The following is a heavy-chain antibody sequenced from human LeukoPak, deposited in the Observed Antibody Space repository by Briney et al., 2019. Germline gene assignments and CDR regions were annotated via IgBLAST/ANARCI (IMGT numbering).Heavy chain of an antibody. D-gene: IGHD2-2*01. CDR2: IYDSGNT. Sequence: SETLSLTCTVSGGSISSWYWSWIRQPPGKGLEWIGYIYDSGNTNYNPSLKTRVTISVDTSKNQLSLNLSSVTAADTAVYYCARALSSTSCYANWGQGTLVTVSS. CDR1: GGSISSWY. CDR3: ARALSSTSCYAN. J-gene: IGHJ4*02. V-gene: IGHV4-59*12.